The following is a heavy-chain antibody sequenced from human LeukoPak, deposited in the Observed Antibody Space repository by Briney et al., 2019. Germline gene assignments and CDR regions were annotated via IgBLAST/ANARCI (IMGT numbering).Heavy chain of an antibody. D-gene: IGHD3-22*01. CDR1: GFTFSSYA. CDR2: ISGSGGST. V-gene: IGHV3-23*01. J-gene: IGHJ4*02. CDR3: AKSMYYYDSGGYSFDY. Sequence: PGGSLRLSCAASGFTFSSYAMSWVRQAPGKGLEWVSAISGSGGSTYYADSVKGRFTISRDNSKNTLYLQMNGLGAEDTAVYYCAKSMYYYDSGGYSFDYWGQGTLVTVSS.